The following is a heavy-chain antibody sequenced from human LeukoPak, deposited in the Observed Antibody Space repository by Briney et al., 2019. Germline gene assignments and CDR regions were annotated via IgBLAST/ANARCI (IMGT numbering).Heavy chain of an antibody. Sequence: PGGSLRLSCAASGFTFSSYAMHWVRQAPGKGLEWEAVISYDGSNKYYADSVKGRFTISRDNSKNTLYLQMNSLRAEDTAVYYCAKLGIAGSAFDIWGQGTMVTVSS. CDR1: GFTFSSYA. V-gene: IGHV3-30*01. J-gene: IGHJ3*02. CDR3: AKLGIAGSAFDI. D-gene: IGHD7-27*01. CDR2: ISYDGSNK.